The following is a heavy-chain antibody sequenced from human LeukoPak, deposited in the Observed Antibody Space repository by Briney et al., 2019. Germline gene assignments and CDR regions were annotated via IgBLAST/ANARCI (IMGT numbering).Heavy chain of an antibody. J-gene: IGHJ5*02. D-gene: IGHD6-13*01. Sequence: ASVKVSCKASGYTFTSYDINWVRQAPGQGLEWMGSMNPNSGNTGYAQKFEGRVTMTRNTSISTAYMELSSLRSEDTAVYYCARDYSSWYVALAFDPWGQGTLVTVSS. CDR2: MNPNSGNT. V-gene: IGHV1-8*01. CDR1: GYTFTSYD. CDR3: ARDYSSWYVALAFDP.